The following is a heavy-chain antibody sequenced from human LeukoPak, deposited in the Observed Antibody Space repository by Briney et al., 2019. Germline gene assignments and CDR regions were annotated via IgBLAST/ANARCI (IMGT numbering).Heavy chain of an antibody. D-gene: IGHD5-18*01. CDR3: ASFYNYGFDY. CDR1: GFTVSSNY. CDR2: IDSGGST. V-gene: IGHV3-53*01. Sequence: GGSLRLSCAASGFTVSSNYMSWVRQAPGKGLEWVSVIDSGGSTYYADSVKGRFTISRDNSKNTLYLQMHSLRAEDTAVYYCASFYNYGFDYWGQGTLVIVSS. J-gene: IGHJ4*02.